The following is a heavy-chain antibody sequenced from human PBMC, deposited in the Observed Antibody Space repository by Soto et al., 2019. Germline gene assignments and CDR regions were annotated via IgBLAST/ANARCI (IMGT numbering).Heavy chain of an antibody. CDR1: GFTFSSYS. V-gene: IGHV3-48*01. CDR2: ISSSSSTI. D-gene: IGHD6-19*01. J-gene: IGHJ3*02. CDR3: ARVYSSGWYNNAFDI. Sequence: EVQLVESGGGLVQPGGSLRLSCAASGFTFSSYSMNWVRQAPGKGLEWVSYISSSSSTIYYADSVKGRFTISRDNAKNSLYLQMTSLRAEDTAVYYCARVYSSGWYNNAFDIWGQGTIVTVSS.